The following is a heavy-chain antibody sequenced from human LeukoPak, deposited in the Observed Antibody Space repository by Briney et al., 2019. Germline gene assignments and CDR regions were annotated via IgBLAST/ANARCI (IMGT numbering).Heavy chain of an antibody. Sequence: PGGSLRLSCAASGFSVSTDHMSWVRQAPGKGLEWVSVIYNDGSTYYADTVKGRFTISRDNSKNTMDLLVNSLRAEDTAVYYCARVWELSYDYWGQGTLVTVSS. CDR3: ARVWELSYDY. J-gene: IGHJ4*02. D-gene: IGHD3-16*02. CDR2: IYNDGST. V-gene: IGHV3-53*01. CDR1: GFSVSTDH.